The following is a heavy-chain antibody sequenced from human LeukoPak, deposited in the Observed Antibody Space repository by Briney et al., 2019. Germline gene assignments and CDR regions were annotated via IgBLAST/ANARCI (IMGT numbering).Heavy chain of an antibody. CDR1: GFTFRNYA. J-gene: IGHJ5*02. CDR2: ISTGFNT. CDR3: AKDLDSTGYYEGNWFDP. D-gene: IGHD3-22*01. V-gene: IGHV3-23*01. Sequence: GGSLRLSCVASGFTFRNYAMSWVRQAPGKGLEWVSLISTGFNTHYADSVEGRFTISRDNSKNTMYLQMNSLRVEDTAVYYCAKDLDSTGYYEGNWFDPWGQGTLVTVSS.